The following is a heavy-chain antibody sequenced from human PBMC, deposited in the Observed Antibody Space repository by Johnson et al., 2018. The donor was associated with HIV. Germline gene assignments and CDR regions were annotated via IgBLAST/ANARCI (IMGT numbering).Heavy chain of an antibody. CDR1: GFSFDDYG. V-gene: IGHV3-20*04. CDR2: INWNGGSK. CDR3: GTGWVNWNEAGPDAFVI. Sequence: VQLVESGGGVVRPGGSLRLSCAASGFSFDDYGMSWVRQAPGKGLEWVSGINWNGGSKGYADSVKGRFIISRDNAKNSLNLQMNSLRTGDTALYYGGTGWVNWNEAGPDAFVIWGQGTWVTVSS. D-gene: IGHD1-1*01. J-gene: IGHJ3*02.